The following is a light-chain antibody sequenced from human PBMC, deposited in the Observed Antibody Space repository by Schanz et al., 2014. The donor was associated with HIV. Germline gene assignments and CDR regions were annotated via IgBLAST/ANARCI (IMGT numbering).Light chain of an antibody. CDR1: SSDISAYNY. CDR3: SSYTTSSTLV. J-gene: IGLJ2*01. CDR2: DVN. V-gene: IGLV2-14*03. Sequence: QSALIQPASVSGSPGQSITISCTGTSSDISAYNYLSWYQQHPGKAPKLMIYDVNIRPSGVSNRFSGSKSGNTASLTISGLQADDEADYYCSSYTTSSTLVFGGGTKLTVL.